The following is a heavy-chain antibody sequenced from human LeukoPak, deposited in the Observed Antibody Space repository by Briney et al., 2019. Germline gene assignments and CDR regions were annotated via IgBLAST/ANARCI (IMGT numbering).Heavy chain of an antibody. J-gene: IGHJ3*02. CDR3: AKGMIYDSSQWYGFDI. CDR2: ISGNDGST. CDR1: GLTFSSYA. Sequence: GGSLRLSCAASGLTFSSYAMSWVRQALGKGLEWVSAISGNDGSTNYADSVKGRFTISRDNSKNTLYLQMNSLRAEDTAVYYCAKGMIYDSSQWYGFDIWGQGTMVTVSS. D-gene: IGHD3-22*01. V-gene: IGHV3-23*01.